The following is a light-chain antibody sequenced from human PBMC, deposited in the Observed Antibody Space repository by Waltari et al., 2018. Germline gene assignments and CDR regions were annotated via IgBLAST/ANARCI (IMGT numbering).Light chain of an antibody. CDR2: GAT. V-gene: IGKV3-20*01. J-gene: IGKJ1*01. CDR3: QQYGTPPWT. Sequence: EIVLTQSPGTLSLSPGERATLSSRASQGIPSYYLACYQQKSGQAPRLLIYGATTSATGFPDSFSGRWSGTDFTLSISRLEPEDFAVYYCQQYGTPPWTFGQGTKVEIK. CDR1: QGIPSYY.